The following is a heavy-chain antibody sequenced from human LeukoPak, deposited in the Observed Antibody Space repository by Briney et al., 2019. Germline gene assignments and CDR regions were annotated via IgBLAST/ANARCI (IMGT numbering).Heavy chain of an antibody. CDR3: AGDSGYGSADY. V-gene: IGHV4-4*02. J-gene: IGHJ4*02. CDR1: GGSISSSNW. D-gene: IGHD3-10*01. CDR2: IYHSGST. Sequence: SETLSLTCAVSGGSISSSNWWSWVRQPPGEGLEWIGEIYHSGSTNYNPSLKSRVTISVDTSKNQFSLKLTSVTAADTAVYYCAGDSGYGSADYWGQGTLVTVSS.